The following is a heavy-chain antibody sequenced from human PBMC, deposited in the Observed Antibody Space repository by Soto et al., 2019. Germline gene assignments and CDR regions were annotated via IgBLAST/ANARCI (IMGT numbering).Heavy chain of an antibody. D-gene: IGHD5-18*01. CDR2: ITAYNGDT. CDR3: ARAHRHAPLGGYLMN. V-gene: IGHV1-18*01. Sequence: ASVKVSCKASGYIFTNYGVYWVRQAPGHGLEWMGWITAYNGDTNYAQRLQGRVTVTSDTSTSTAYMELRSLTSDDTAVYYCARAHRHAPLGGYLMNWGQGTLVTVSA. J-gene: IGHJ1*01. CDR1: GYIFTNYG.